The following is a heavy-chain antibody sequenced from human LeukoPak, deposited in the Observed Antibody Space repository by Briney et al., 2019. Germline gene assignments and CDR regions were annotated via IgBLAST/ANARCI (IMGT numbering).Heavy chain of an antibody. Sequence: SETLSLTCTVSGGSISSSSYYWGWIRQPPGKGLEWIGYIYYSGSTNYNPSLKSRVTISVDTSKNQFSLKLSSVTAADTAVYYCARGLRVMDYSFDYWGQGTPVTVSS. J-gene: IGHJ4*02. V-gene: IGHV4-61*05. CDR1: GGSISSSSYY. D-gene: IGHD4-11*01. CDR3: ARGLRVMDYSFDY. CDR2: IYYSGST.